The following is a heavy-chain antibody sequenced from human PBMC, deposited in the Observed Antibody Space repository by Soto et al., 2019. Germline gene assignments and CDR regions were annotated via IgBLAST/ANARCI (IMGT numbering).Heavy chain of an antibody. V-gene: IGHV1-69*12. CDR1: GGTFSSYA. CDR2: IIPIFGTA. J-gene: IGHJ3*02. D-gene: IGHD2-21*02. Sequence: QVQLVQSGAEVKKPGSSVKVSCKASGGTFSSYAISWVRQAPGQGLEWMGGIIPIFGTANYAQKFQGRVTITADESTSTAYMELSSLRSEDTAVYYCARDLAYCGGDCYRAFDIWGQGTMVTVSS. CDR3: ARDLAYCGGDCYRAFDI.